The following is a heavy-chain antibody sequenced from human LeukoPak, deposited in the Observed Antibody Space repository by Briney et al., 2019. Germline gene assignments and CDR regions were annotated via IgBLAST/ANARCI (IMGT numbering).Heavy chain of an antibody. CDR2: IYSGGST. CDR3: AGLPAYYYDTSGFYFDY. V-gene: IGHV3-66*04. Sequence: GGSLRLSCAASGFTVSSNYMSWVRQAPGKGLEWVSVIYSGGSTYYADSVKGRFTISRDNSKNTLYLQMNSLRAEDTAVYYCAGLPAYYYDTSGFYFDYWGQGTLVTVSS. CDR1: GFTVSSNY. D-gene: IGHD3-22*01. J-gene: IGHJ4*02.